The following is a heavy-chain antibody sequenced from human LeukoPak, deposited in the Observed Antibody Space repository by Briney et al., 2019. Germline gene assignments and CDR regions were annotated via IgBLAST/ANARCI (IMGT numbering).Heavy chain of an antibody. V-gene: IGHV3-23*01. CDR3: AKDLHYNDGRWEFDP. CDR2: VVGGGTT. CDR1: GFTFSTFA. D-gene: IGHD5-24*01. Sequence: GGSLRLSCAASGFTFSTFAMTWVRQAPGKGLEWVSGVVGGGTTYYADSVKGRFTLSKDNSKKTLYLQMNSLRVEDTAIYYCAKDLHYNDGRWEFDPWGQGTLVTVSS. J-gene: IGHJ5*02.